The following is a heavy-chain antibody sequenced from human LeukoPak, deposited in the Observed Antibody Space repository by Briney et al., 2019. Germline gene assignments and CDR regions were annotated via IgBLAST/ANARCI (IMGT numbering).Heavy chain of an antibody. CDR3: VRDRHTVAVAATLDY. D-gene: IGHD6-19*01. CDR1: GYTFTGNY. J-gene: IGHJ4*02. Sequence: ASVKVSCKSSGYTFTGNYMHRVRQAPGQGLEWMGWINPNSGDTKYAQNFQGRVTMTRDTSITTTYMVLSSLRSDDTAVYYCVRDRHTVAVAATLDYWGQGTLVIASS. CDR2: INPNSGDT. V-gene: IGHV1-2*02.